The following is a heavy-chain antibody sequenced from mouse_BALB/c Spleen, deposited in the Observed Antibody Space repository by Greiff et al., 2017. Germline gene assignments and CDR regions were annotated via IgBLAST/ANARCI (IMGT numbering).Heavy chain of an antibody. V-gene: IGHV1-54*03. CDR1: GYAFTNYL. CDR3: ARGDGYYMYFDV. D-gene: IGHD2-3*01. CDR2: INPGSGGT. J-gene: IGHJ1*01. Sequence: VKLMESGAELVRPGTSVKVSCKASGYAFTNYLIEWVKQRPGQGLEWIGVINPGSGGTNYNEKFKGKATLTADKSSSTAYMQLSSLTSDDSAVYFCARGDGYYMYFDVWGAGTTVTVSS.